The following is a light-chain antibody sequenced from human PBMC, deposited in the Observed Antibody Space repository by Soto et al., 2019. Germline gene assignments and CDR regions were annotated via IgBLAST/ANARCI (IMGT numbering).Light chain of an antibody. CDR1: SSNIGSNY. CDR2: SNN. V-gene: IGLV1-47*02. J-gene: IGLJ1*01. Sequence: QSVLTQPPSASGTPGQRATISGSGSSSNIGSNYVYWYQQLPGPAPKLLIYSNNQRPSGVPDRFSGSKSGTSASLAISGLRSEDEADYYCAAWDDSLSGYVFGTGTKLTVL. CDR3: AAWDDSLSGYV.